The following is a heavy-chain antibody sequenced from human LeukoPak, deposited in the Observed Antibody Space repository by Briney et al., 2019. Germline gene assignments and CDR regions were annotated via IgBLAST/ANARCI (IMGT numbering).Heavy chain of an antibody. V-gene: IGHV4-34*01. CDR2: INHSGST. Sequence: SETLSLTCAVYGGSFSGYYWSWIRQPPGKGLEWIGEINHSGSTNYNPSLKSRVTISVDTSKNQFSLKLSSVTAADTAVYYCARLHYYDSSGYPWWGQGTLVTVSS. CDR1: GGSFSGYY. CDR3: ARLHYYDSSGYPW. J-gene: IGHJ4*02. D-gene: IGHD3-22*01.